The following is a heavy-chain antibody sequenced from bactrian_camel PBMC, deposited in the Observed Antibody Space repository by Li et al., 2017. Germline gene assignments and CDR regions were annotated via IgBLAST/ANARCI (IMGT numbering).Heavy chain of an antibody. D-gene: IGHD4*01. J-gene: IGHJ6*01. CDR3: AADIVATFFATYTSAACSRRVFDY. V-gene: IGHV3S55*01. CDR1: GFTLNDHD. CDR2: LSTDGST. Sequence: HVQLVESGGGSVEAGGSLRLSCTASGFTLNDHDMGWYRQVPGNECELISTLSTDGSTYYGDSVKGRFTISHDNAKRTLYLQMNSLKPEDTAMYYCAADIVATFFATYTSAACSRRVFDYWGQGTQVTVS.